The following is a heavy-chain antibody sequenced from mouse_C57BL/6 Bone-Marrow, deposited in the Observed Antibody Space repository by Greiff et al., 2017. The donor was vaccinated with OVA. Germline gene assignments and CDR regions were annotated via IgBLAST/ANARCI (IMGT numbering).Heavy chain of an antibody. J-gene: IGHJ4*01. CDR1: GFTFSSYG. CDR2: ISSGGSYT. Sequence: DVKLVESGGDLVKPGGSLKLSCAASGFTFSSYGMSWVRQTPDKRLEWVATISSGGSYTYYPDSVKGRFTISRDNAKNTLYLQMSSLKSEDTAMYYCARQESNYAMDYWGQGTSVTVSS. V-gene: IGHV5-6*02. CDR3: ARQESNYAMDY.